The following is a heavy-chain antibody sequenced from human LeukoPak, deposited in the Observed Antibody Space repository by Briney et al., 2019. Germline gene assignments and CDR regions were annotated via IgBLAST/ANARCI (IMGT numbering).Heavy chain of an antibody. J-gene: IGHJ4*02. Sequence: GGSLRLSCAASGFTFSSYGMHWVRQAPGKGLEWVAVIWYDGSNKYYADSVKGRFTISRDNSKNTLYLQMNSLRAEDTAVYYCATTLYYYDSSGYYYWGQGTLVTVSS. D-gene: IGHD3-22*01. V-gene: IGHV3-33*01. CDR3: ATTLYYYDSSGYYY. CDR1: GFTFSSYG. CDR2: IWYDGSNK.